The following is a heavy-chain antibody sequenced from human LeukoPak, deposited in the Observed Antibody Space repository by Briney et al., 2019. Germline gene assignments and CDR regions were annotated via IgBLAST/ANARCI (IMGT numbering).Heavy chain of an antibody. D-gene: IGHD3-10*01. J-gene: IGHJ6*02. Sequence: SETLSLTCAVYGGSFSGYYWSWIRQPPGKGLEWIGEINHSGSTNYNPSLKSRVTISVDTSKNQFSLKLSSLTAADTAVYYCARLGRITMIRGTPDYYHSLDVWGQGTTVTVSS. CDR2: INHSGST. V-gene: IGHV4-34*01. CDR1: GGSFSGYY. CDR3: ARLGRITMIRGTPDYYHSLDV.